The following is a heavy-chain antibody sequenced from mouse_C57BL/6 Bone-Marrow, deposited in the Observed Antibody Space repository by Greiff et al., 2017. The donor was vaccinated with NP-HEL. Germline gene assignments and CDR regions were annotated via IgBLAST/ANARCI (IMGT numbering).Heavy chain of an antibody. D-gene: IGHD1-1*02. CDR3: ARHRDYPQGDY. J-gene: IGHJ4*01. V-gene: IGHV5-12*01. Sequence: EVKLMESGGGLVQPGGSLKLSCAASGFTFSDYYMYWVRQTPEKRLEWVAYISNGGGSTYYPDTVKGRFTISRDNAKNTLYLQMSRLKSEDTAMYYCARHRDYPQGDYWGQGTSVTVSS. CDR2: ISNGGGST. CDR1: GFTFSDYY.